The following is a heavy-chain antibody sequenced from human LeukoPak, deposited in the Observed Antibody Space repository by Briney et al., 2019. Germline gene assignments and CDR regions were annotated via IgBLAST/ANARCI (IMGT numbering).Heavy chain of an antibody. J-gene: IGHJ4*02. Sequence: GSLRLSCAASGFTFSSSWMTWVRQAPGKGLEWVANIKQDGSEKYYVDSVQGRFTISRDNAKNSLFLQMNSLRAEDTAVYYCAREHQYSSSLDYWGQGTLVTVSS. D-gene: IGHD6-13*01. CDR2: IKQDGSEK. CDR3: AREHQYSSSLDY. V-gene: IGHV3-7*01. CDR1: GFTFSSSW.